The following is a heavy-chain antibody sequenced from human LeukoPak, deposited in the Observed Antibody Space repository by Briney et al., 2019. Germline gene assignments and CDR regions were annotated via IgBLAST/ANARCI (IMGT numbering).Heavy chain of an antibody. D-gene: IGHD6-13*01. CDR1: GYTFTGYY. V-gene: IGHV1-2*02. J-gene: IGHJ6*02. CDR3: AREPIAAAGNYYYYGMDV. CDR2: INPNSGGT. Sequence: ASVKVSCKASGYTFTGYYMHWVRQAPGQGLEWMGWINPNSGGTSYAQKFQGRVTMTRDTSISTAYMELSRLRSDDTAVYYCAREPIAAAGNYYYYGMDVWGQGTTVTVSS.